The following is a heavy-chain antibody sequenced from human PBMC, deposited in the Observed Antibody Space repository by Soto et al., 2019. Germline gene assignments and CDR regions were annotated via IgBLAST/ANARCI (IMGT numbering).Heavy chain of an antibody. CDR1: GNSVSRNIGA. J-gene: IGHJ3*02. CDR2: TYYRSKWYN. D-gene: IGHD6-19*01. Sequence: PSQTLSLTCAISGNSVSRNIGAWNWIRQSPSRGLEWLGRTYYRSKWYNDYAVSVKSRITINPDTSKNQFSLQLNSVTPEDTAVYYCAVLRTSGWLGFSAFDIWGQGTMVTVSS. CDR3: AVLRTSGWLGFSAFDI. V-gene: IGHV6-1*01.